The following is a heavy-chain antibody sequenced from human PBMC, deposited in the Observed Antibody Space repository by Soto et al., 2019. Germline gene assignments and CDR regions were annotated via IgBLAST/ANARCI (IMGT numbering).Heavy chain of an antibody. J-gene: IGHJ4*02. CDR2: ISGSGGTT. D-gene: IGHD1-7*01. CDR3: AILGLTAWDNWNYGGFDY. Sequence: GGSLRLSCVVSGFTFSNYAMSWVRQAPGKGLEWVSGISGSGGTTYYADSVKGRFTISRDNSKNTLYLQMNSLGAEDTAVYYCAILGLTAWDNWNYGGFDYWGQGTLVTVSS. V-gene: IGHV3-23*01. CDR1: GFTFSNYA.